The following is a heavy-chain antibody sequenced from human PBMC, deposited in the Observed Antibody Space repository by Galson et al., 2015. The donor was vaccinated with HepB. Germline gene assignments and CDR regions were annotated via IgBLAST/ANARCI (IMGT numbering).Heavy chain of an antibody. D-gene: IGHD6-25*01. Sequence: SLRLSCAASGFTFSDYYMSWIRQAPGKGLEWVSSISGSGSIIYYAYSVKGRFTISRDNAKSSLYLQMNSLRAEDTAVYYCARAALGWFDPWGQGTLVTVSS. CDR3: ARAALGWFDP. V-gene: IGHV3-11*01. CDR2: ISGSGSII. CDR1: GFTFSDYY. J-gene: IGHJ5*02.